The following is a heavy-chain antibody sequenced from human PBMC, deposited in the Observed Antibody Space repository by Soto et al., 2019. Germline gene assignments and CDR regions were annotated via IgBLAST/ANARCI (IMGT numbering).Heavy chain of an antibody. CDR1: GFTFSSYG. V-gene: IGHV3-30*18. CDR3: AKMIGRSSSAADY. Sequence: TGGSLRLSCAASGFTFSSYGMHWVRQAPGKGLEWVAVISYDGSNKYYADSVKGRFTISRDNSKNTLYLQMNSLRAEDTAVYYCAKMIGRSSSAADYWGQGTLVTVSS. J-gene: IGHJ4*02. D-gene: IGHD6-19*01. CDR2: ISYDGSNK.